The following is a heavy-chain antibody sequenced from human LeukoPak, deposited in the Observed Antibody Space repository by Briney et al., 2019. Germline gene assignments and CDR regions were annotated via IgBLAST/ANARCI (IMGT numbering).Heavy chain of an antibody. J-gene: IGHJ3*01. CDR2: INPNSGGT. D-gene: IGHD3-22*01. Sequence: GASVKVSCKASGYTFTGYYMHWVRQAPGQGLEWMGWINPNSGGTNYAQKFQVRVTLTRDASINTAYMELSGLRSDDTALYYCARVGHYDNSNYADDVFDFWGQGTMVTVSS. CDR1: GYTFTGYY. CDR3: ARVGHYDNSNYADDVFDF. V-gene: IGHV1-2*02.